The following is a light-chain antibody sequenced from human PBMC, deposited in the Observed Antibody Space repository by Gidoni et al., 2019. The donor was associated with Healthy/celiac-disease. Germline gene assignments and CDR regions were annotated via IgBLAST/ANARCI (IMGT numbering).Light chain of an antibody. V-gene: IGKV1-39*01. CDR1: QSISTY. Sequence: DIQMTQSPSSLSASVRDRVTITCRASQSISTYLNWYQQKPGKAPNLLIYDASSLQSGVPSRFSGSGSGTDFTLTISSLQPEDFATYYCQQTYSTPWTFGQGTKVEIK. CDR2: DAS. J-gene: IGKJ1*01. CDR3: QQTYSTPWT.